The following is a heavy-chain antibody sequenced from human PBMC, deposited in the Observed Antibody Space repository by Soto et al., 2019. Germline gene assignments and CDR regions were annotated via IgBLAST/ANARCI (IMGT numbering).Heavy chain of an antibody. CDR2: IVIGSGNT. J-gene: IGHJ4*02. Sequence: SVEVSCKASGFTFTSSAVQWVRRALGERLESIGWIVIGSGNTNYPQKFQERVTITRDMSTSTAYMELSSLRSEGTAVYYRSANRGGATGFDYWGQGTLVTVSS. V-gene: IGHV1-58*01. CDR1: GFTFTSSA. D-gene: IGHD1-26*01. CDR3: SANRGGATGFDY.